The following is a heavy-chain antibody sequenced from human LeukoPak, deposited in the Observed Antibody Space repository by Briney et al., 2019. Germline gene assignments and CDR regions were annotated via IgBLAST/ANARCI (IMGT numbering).Heavy chain of an antibody. CDR1: GGSISSVSYY. CDR3: ARDQRYGDSPKDYYYGMDV. CDR2: IHHNGSP. D-gene: IGHD4-17*01. V-gene: IGHV4-39*02. J-gene: IGHJ6*02. Sequence: PSETLSLTCTVSGGSISSVSYYWGWIRQSPGKGLEWIGSIHHNGSPYYNPSLKSRVTISVDTSKNHFSLKLSSVTAADTAVYYCARDQRYGDSPKDYYYGMDVWGQGTTVTVSS.